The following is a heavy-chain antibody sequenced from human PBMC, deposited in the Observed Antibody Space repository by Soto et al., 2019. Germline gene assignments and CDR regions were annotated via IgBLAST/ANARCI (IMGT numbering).Heavy chain of an antibody. CDR3: AKALGSLDPYDI. V-gene: IGHV3-23*04. CDR1: RFTFSNSA. CDR2: IKSSDGGA. Sequence: EVQLVESGGDLVQPGGSLRLSCTTSRFTFSNSAMSWVRQAPGKGLEWVSTIKSSDGGAYYGDSVKGRFTISRDNPKNALYLQMNSLRAEDTAVYYCAKALGSLDPYDIWGQGTMVTFSS. D-gene: IGHD3-16*01. J-gene: IGHJ3*02.